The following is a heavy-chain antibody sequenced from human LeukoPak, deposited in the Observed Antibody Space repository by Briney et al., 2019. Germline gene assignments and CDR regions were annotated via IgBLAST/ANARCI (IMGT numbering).Heavy chain of an antibody. D-gene: IGHD5-12*01. J-gene: IGHJ4*02. CDR3: ARVRSGYYRYY. CDR2: ISSSSSTI. V-gene: IGHV3-48*04. Sequence: PGGSLRLSCAASGFTFSSYGMTWVRQAPGKGLEWVSYISSSSSTIYYADSVKGRFTISRDNAKNSLYLQMNSLRAEDTAVFYCARVRSGYYRYYWGQGTLVTVSS. CDR1: GFTFSSYG.